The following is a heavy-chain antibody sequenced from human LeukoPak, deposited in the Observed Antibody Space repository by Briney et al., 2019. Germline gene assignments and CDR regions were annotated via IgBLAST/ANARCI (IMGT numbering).Heavy chain of an antibody. D-gene: IGHD6-13*01. J-gene: IGHJ4*02. CDR3: ARSHGSTWSPAF. CDR1: GYTFSNYG. CDR2: ISSYNGNA. V-gene: IGHV1-18*01. Sequence: ASVKVSCKASGYTFSNYGISWVRQVPGQGLEWMGWISSYNGNAKYAQTFEGRVTMTTDTSTTTTYMELTSLRSDDTAVYYCARSHGSTWSPAFWGQGTLVTVSS.